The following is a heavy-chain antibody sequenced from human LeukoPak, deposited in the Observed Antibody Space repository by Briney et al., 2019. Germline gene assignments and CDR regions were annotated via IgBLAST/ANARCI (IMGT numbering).Heavy chain of an antibody. CDR1: GGTFNSYG. V-gene: IGHV1-69*05. CDR2: VIPMFGPA. CDR3: VRDQLYFSGWSFDY. D-gene: IGHD6-19*01. J-gene: IGHJ4*02. Sequence: ASVKVSCKAPGGTFNSYGISWVRQAPGQGLEWMGGVIPMFGPAKYAPKFQGRATMTTDASTSTAYMELRSLRSDDTAVYYCVRDQLYFSGWSFDYWGQGTLVTVSS.